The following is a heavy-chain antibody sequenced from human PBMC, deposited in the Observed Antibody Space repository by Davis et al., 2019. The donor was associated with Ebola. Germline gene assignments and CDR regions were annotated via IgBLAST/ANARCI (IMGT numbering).Heavy chain of an antibody. CDR1: VITFSSYA. Sequence: GESLKISCTDSVITFSSYAMTWVRQAPGKGLEWVSSISSDSDYIYYADSAKGRFTISRDNAKNSLYLQMNSLRAEDTAVYYCARRTRSAMSTIFHDAFDIWGQGTMVTVSS. D-gene: IGHD5-24*01. V-gene: IGHV3-21*01. J-gene: IGHJ3*02. CDR3: ARRTRSAMSTIFHDAFDI. CDR2: ISSDSDYI.